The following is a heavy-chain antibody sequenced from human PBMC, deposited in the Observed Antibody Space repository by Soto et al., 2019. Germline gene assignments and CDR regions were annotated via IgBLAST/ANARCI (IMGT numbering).Heavy chain of an antibody. V-gene: IGHV4-59*01. Sequence: SETLSLTCTVSGASIRSYYWSWIRQPPGKGLEWIGYIYYSGSTNYNPSLKSRVTISVDTSKNQFSLKLSSVTAADTAVYYCARRYGDAVDYWGQGTLVTVS. D-gene: IGHD4-17*01. J-gene: IGHJ4*02. CDR1: GASIRSYY. CDR2: IYYSGST. CDR3: ARRYGDAVDY.